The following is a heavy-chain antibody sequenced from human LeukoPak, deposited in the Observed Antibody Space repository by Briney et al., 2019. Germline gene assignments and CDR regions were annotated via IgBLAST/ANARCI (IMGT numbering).Heavy chain of an antibody. CDR2: ISTSSIYI. D-gene: IGHD3-22*01. V-gene: IGHV3-21*01. J-gene: IGHJ4*02. CDR3: ARGPGYYEGSGYGDY. CDR1: GFTFSSYS. Sequence: GGSLRLSCAASGFTFSSYSMNWVRQAPGKGLEWVSSISTSSIYIYYADSVKGRFTISRDNAKKSVHLQMNSLRAEDTAVYYCARGPGYYEGSGYGDYWGQGTLVTVSS.